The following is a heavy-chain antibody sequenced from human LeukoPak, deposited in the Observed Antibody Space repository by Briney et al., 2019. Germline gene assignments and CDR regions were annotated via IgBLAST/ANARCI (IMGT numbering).Heavy chain of an antibody. V-gene: IGHV3-73*01. D-gene: IGHD1-1*01. CDR2: IRSKANNYAT. CDR1: GFIFRASA. J-gene: IGHJ3*02. Sequence: GGSLKLSCAASGFIFRASAIHWVSQASGKWMEWVGRIRSKANNYATAYAASVKGRFTVSRDDSKNTAYLQMSSLKTEDTAVYFCTSLYNSAFDIWGQGTMVTVSS. CDR3: TSLYNSAFDI.